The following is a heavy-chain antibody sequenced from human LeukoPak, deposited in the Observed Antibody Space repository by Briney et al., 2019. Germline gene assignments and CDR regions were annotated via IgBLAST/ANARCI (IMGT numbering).Heavy chain of an antibody. CDR3: ARELYGSGSYDY. D-gene: IGHD3-10*01. CDR1: GFTFSNYA. J-gene: IGHJ4*02. Sequence: GGSLRLSCAASGFTFSNYAMSWVRQAPGKGLEWVSSISSSSSYIYYADSVKGRFTISRDNAKNSLYLQMNSLRAEDTAEYYCARELYGSGSYDYWGQGTLVTVSS. V-gene: IGHV3-21*01. CDR2: ISSSSSYI.